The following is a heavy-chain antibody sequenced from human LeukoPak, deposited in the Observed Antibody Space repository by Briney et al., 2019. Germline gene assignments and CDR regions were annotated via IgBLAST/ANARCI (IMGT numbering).Heavy chain of an antibody. Sequence: GGSLRLSCAASGFTVRSVAMRGVRQAPGEGLWWVSAISGTGSTTYSADSVKGRFTISPDNSKHTLYLQINSLTAEDTAVYYCAKFSSSGAFDIWAQETMVTVSS. D-gene: IGHD6-6*01. J-gene: IGHJ3*02. V-gene: IGHV3-23*01. CDR3: AKFSSSGAFDI. CDR2: ISGTGSTT. CDR1: GFTVRSVA.